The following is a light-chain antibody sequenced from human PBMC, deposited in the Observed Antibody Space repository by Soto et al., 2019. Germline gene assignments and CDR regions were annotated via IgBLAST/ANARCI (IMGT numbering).Light chain of an antibody. CDR2: AAS. J-gene: IGKJ2*01. V-gene: IGKV1-17*03. Sequence: DIQMTQSPSALSASVGDRVTITCRPSQGIDNYLAWFQHKPGKVPKRLIYAASSLQGGVPSRFGANGSGTEITLTIGSLQPEDCATYYCLQHNSYPYTFGQGTKLEIK. CDR1: QGIDNY. CDR3: LQHNSYPYT.